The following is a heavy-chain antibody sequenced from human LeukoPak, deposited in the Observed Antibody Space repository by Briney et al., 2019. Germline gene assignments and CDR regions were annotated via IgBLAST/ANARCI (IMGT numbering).Heavy chain of an antibody. J-gene: IGHJ4*02. V-gene: IGHV4-4*09. CDR3: ARHGLNDGFDY. CDR2: IYTSGST. D-gene: IGHD1-1*01. CDR1: GGSISSYY. Sequence: SETLSLTCTVSGGSISSYYWSWIRQPPGKGLEWIGYIYTSGSTNYNPSLKSRVTISVDTSKNQFSLKLSSVTAADTAVYYCARHGLNDGFDYWGQGTLVTVSS.